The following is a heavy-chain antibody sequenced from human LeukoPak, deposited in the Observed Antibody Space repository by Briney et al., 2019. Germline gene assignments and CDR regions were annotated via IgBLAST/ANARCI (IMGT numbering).Heavy chain of an antibody. D-gene: IGHD1-20*01. CDR2: IDSDGRST. Sequence: GGSLRLSCAASGFTFSSYWMHWVRQAPGKGLVWVSRIDSDGRSTSYADSVEGRFTISRDNAKNTLYLQMNSLRAEDTAVYYCARVLYTWNDCLDYWSQGTLVTVSS. V-gene: IGHV3-74*01. J-gene: IGHJ4*02. CDR1: GFTFSSYW. CDR3: ARVLYTWNDCLDY.